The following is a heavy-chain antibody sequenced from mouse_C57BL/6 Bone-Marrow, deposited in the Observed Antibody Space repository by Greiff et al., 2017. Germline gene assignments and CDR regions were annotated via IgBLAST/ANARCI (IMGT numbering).Heavy chain of an antibody. Sequence: QVQLQQPGAELVKPGASVKLSCKASGYTFTSYWMPWVKQRPGRGLEWIGRIDPNSGGTKYNEKFKSKTTLTVDKPSSTTYMQLSSLTSEDSAVYNCAAPAPATSVGAGGDFDVWGSGTTVTVSS. CDR2: IDPNSGGT. CDR1: GYTFTSYW. D-gene: IGHD1-1*01. V-gene: IGHV1-72*01. CDR3: AAPAPATSVGAGGDFDV. J-gene: IGHJ1*01.